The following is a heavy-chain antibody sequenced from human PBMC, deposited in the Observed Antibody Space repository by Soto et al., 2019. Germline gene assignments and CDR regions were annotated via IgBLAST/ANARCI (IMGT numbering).Heavy chain of an antibody. CDR2: ISSTGTSI. V-gene: IGHV3-21*06. CDR3: AREVRRGWSDP. CDR1: GFTFSTYT. Sequence: MQESGGGLVQPGGSLRVSCAASGFTFSTYTLNWVRQAPGKGLEWVSSISSTGTSISYADSVRGRFTISRDNAKNSLYLQMSSLRAEDTALYYCAREVRRGWSDPWGQGTLVTVSS. J-gene: IGHJ5*02.